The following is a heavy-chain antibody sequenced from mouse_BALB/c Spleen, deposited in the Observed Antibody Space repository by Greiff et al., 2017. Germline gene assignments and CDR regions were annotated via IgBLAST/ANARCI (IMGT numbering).Heavy chain of an antibody. Sequence: QVHVKQSGPGLVAPSQSLSITCTVSGFSLTSYGVHWVRQPPGKGLEWLGVIWAGGSTNYNSALMSRLSISKDNSKSQVFLKMNSLQTDDTAMYYCARDEVHYYGPAWFAYWGQGTLVTVSA. CDR3: ARDEVHYYGPAWFAY. D-gene: IGHD1-2*01. V-gene: IGHV2-9*02. CDR1: GFSLTSYG. CDR2: IWAGGST. J-gene: IGHJ3*01.